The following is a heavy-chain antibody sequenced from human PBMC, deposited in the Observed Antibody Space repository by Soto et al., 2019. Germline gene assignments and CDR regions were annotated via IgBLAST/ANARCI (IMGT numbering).Heavy chain of an antibody. V-gene: IGHV1-8*01. CDR1: GDTFTTYA. J-gene: IGHJ4*02. Sequence: ASVNVPCKASGDTFTTYAINWVRQATGHGLEWMGWINPNSGNIGYAQRFQGRVTMTRDPAIRTAYMEVSSLRADDTAVYYCARGRASGSYYLLDYWGQGTLVTVSS. CDR3: ARGRASGSYYLLDY. D-gene: IGHD3-10*01. CDR2: INPNSGNI.